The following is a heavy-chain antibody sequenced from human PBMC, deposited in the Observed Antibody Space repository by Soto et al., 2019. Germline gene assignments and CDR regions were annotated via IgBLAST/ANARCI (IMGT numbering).Heavy chain of an antibody. CDR2: INAGNGNT. CDR3: ARDVGIAARPDWFDP. D-gene: IGHD6-6*01. Sequence: GASVKVSCKASGYTFTSYAMHWVRQAPGQRLEWMGWINAGNGNTKYSQKFQGRVTITRDTSASTAYMELSSLRSEDTAVYYCARDVGIAARPDWFDPWGQGTLVTVSS. CDR1: GYTFTSYA. J-gene: IGHJ5*02. V-gene: IGHV1-3*01.